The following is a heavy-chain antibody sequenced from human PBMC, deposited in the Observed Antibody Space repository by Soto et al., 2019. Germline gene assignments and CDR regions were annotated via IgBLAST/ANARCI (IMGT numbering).Heavy chain of an antibody. CDR3: ASPDRRDGYNYAFDI. CDR1: GGTFSSYT. D-gene: IGHD5-12*01. Sequence: ASVKVSCKASGGTFSSYTISWVRQAPGQGLEWMGRIIPILGIANYAQKFQGRVTITADKSTSTAYMELSSLRSEDTAVYCCASPDRRDGYNYAFDIWGQGTMVTVSS. J-gene: IGHJ3*02. CDR2: IIPILGIA. V-gene: IGHV1-69*02.